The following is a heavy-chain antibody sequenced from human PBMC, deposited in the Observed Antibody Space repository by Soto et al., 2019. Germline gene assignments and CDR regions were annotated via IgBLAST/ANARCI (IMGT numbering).Heavy chain of an antibody. J-gene: IGHJ4*02. CDR1: GGSISSYY. CDR2: INYSRST. D-gene: IGHD5-18*01. V-gene: IGHV4-59*01. CDR3: ARVSQKYSYGNVDY. Sequence: PSETLSLTCTVSGGSISSYYWSWIRQPPGKGLEWIGYINYSRSTNYNPSLKSRVTISVDTSKNQFSLKLSSVTAADTAVYYCARVSQKYSYGNVDYWGQGTLVTVSS.